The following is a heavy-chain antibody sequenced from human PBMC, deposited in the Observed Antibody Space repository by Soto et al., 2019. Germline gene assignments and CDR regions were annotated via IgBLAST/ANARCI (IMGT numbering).Heavy chain of an antibody. CDR3: VRGDSRDQ. V-gene: IGHV3-21*01. J-gene: IGHJ4*02. CDR1: GFTFSSFT. Sequence: EVQLVESGGGLVKPGDSRRMTCTGSGFTFSSFTLNWVRQAPGKGLEWLASISGSSSLKYYADSVRGRFTIFRDNAKNSVYLQMTNLRVEDTAVYYCVRGDSRDQWGQGTLVAVSS. D-gene: IGHD2-2*01. CDR2: ISGSSSLK.